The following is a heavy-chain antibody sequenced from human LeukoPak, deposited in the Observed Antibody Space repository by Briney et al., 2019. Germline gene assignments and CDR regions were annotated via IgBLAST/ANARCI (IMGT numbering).Heavy chain of an antibody. CDR2: ISSSSSTI. Sequence: GGSLRLSCAASGFVFSSYEMNWVRQAPGKGLEWVSYISSSSSTIYYADSVKGRFTISRDNAKNSLYLQMNSLRDEDTAVYYCARDLSHYGDYYFDYWGQGTLVTVSS. V-gene: IGHV3-48*02. CDR3: ARDLSHYGDYYFDY. D-gene: IGHD4-17*01. CDR1: GFVFSSYE. J-gene: IGHJ4*02.